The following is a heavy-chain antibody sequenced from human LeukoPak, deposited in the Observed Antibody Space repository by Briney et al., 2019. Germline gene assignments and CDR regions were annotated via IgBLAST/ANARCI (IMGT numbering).Heavy chain of an antibody. J-gene: IGHJ4*02. Sequence: PGGSLRLSCAASGFTFSSYSMNWVRQAPGKGLEWVASISSSSSYIYYADSLKGRFTISRDNAKNSLYLQMNSLRAEDTAVYYCAREGPYDTDYGYWGQGTLVTVSS. CDR3: AREGPYDTDYGY. CDR2: ISSSSSYI. V-gene: IGHV3-21*01. D-gene: IGHD3-9*01. CDR1: GFTFSSYS.